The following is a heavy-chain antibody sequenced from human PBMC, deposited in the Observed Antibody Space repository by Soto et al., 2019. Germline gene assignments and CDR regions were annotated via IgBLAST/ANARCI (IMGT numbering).Heavy chain of an antibody. J-gene: IGHJ6*02. CDR2: ISTYNGHT. V-gene: IGHV1-18*04. Sequence: QVQLVQSGAEVKEPGASVKVSCKASGYTFTDYGITWVRQAPGQGLEWVGRISTYNGHTDYAQKLQGRVTMTADTSTNTAYMDLRSLRSDDTAVYYCASDQHARGAFRDVWGQGTTVTVSS. CDR1: GYTFTDYG. D-gene: IGHD3-10*01. CDR3: ASDQHARGAFRDV.